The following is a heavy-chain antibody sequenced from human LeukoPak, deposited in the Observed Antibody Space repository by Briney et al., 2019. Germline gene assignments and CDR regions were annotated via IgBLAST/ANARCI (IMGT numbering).Heavy chain of an antibody. J-gene: IGHJ4*02. V-gene: IGHV3-30*07. CDR1: GFTFSSYA. D-gene: IGHD3-10*01. CDR2: ISYDGSNK. CDR3: AKRGVVIRGLLVIGYHQEAYHYDF. Sequence: SVGLSWEASGFTFSSYAMHWVRQAPGKGLEWVAVISYDGSNKYYADSVKGRFTISRDTSLNTLYLQMNNLRPEDTAVYFCAKRGVVIRGLLVIGYHQEAYHYDFWGQGVLVTVSS.